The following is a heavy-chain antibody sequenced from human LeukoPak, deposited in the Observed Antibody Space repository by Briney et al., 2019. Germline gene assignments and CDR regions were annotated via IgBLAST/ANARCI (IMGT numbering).Heavy chain of an antibody. Sequence: GGSLRLSCAASGFTFSSYAMSWVRQAPGKGLEWVSAISGSGGSTYYADSVKGRFTISRDNAKNSLYLQMNSLRAEDTAVYYCARAARNYYGSGSYTPHFDYWGQGTLVTVSS. V-gene: IGHV3-23*01. J-gene: IGHJ4*02. CDR1: GFTFSSYA. D-gene: IGHD3-10*01. CDR2: ISGSGGST. CDR3: ARAARNYYGSGSYTPHFDY.